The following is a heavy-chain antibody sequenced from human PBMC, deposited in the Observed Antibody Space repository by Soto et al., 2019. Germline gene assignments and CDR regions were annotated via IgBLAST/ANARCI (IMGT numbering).Heavy chain of an antibody. V-gene: IGHV3-11*01. CDR3: ARERYSYGPYYFDY. Sequence: GGSLRFSCAASGFTFSDYYMSWIRQAPGKGLEWVSSITSSGSTTYYTDSVKGRFTISRDNAKNSLYLQMNILRAEDTAVYYCARERYSYGPYYFDYWGQGTLVTVSS. CDR2: ITSSGSTT. CDR1: GFTFSDYY. J-gene: IGHJ4*02. D-gene: IGHD5-18*01.